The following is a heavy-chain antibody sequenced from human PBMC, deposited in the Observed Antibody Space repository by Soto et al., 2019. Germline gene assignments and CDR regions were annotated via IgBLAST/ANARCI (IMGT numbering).Heavy chain of an antibody. J-gene: IGHJ4*02. Sequence: VPLVESGGGSVQPGGSLRLSCVASGINFSGFWMHWVRQVPGKGLEWVARVDSAGSGTSYADFVKGRFTVSRDNTKHTVSLQMDSLRVEDTAVYYCATVFEHWGQGIPVTVSS. CDR3: ATVFEH. CDR2: VDSAGSGT. CDR1: GINFSGFW. V-gene: IGHV3-74*01.